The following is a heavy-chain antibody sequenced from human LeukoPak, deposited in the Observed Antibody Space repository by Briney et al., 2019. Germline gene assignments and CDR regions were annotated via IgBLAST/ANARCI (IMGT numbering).Heavy chain of an antibody. Sequence: SETLSLTCTVSGGSISSYYWSWIRQPPGKGLEWIGYIYYSGSTNYNPSLKSRVTISVDTSKNQFSLKLSSVTAADTAVYYCASTYYYDSSGYRGMYYFDYWGQGTLVTVSS. CDR3: ASTYYYDSSGYRGMYYFDY. CDR1: GGSISSYY. J-gene: IGHJ4*02. CDR2: IYYSGST. V-gene: IGHV4-59*01. D-gene: IGHD3-22*01.